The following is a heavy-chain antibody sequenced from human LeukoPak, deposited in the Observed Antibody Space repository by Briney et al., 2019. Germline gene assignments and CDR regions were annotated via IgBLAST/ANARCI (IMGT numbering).Heavy chain of an antibody. CDR2: IWYGGSNK. V-gene: IGHV3-33*08. CDR3: ARGAGDFWSGYYPHPKFDY. CDR1: GFTFSSYG. Sequence: QPGGSLRLSCAASGFTFSSYGMHWVRQAPGKGLEWVAVIWYGGSNKYYADSVKGRFTISRDNSKNTLYLQMNSLRAEDTAVYYCARGAGDFWSGYYPHPKFDYWGQGTLVTVSS. D-gene: IGHD3-3*01. J-gene: IGHJ4*02.